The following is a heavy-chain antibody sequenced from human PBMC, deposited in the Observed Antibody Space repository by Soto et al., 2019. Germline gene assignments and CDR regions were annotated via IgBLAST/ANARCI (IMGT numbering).Heavy chain of an antibody. V-gene: IGHV3-21*01. CDR2: ISSSSSYI. CDR3: ARVPLLWFGELSKAYYYYGMDV. CDR1: GFTFSSYS. D-gene: IGHD3-10*01. J-gene: IGHJ6*02. Sequence: PRLSCAASGFTFSSYSMNWVRQAPGKGLEWVSSISSSSSYIYYADSVKGRFTISRDNAKNSLYLQMNSLRAEDTAVYYCARVPLLWFGELSKAYYYYGMDVWGQGTTVTVSS.